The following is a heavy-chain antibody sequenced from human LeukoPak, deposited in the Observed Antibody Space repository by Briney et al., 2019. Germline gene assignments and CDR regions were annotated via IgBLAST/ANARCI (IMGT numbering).Heavy chain of an antibody. D-gene: IGHD6-13*01. J-gene: IGHJ5*02. CDR1: GSTFSSYA. CDR2: ISGSGGST. Sequence: GGSLRLSCAASGSTFSSYAMSWVRQAPGKGLEWVSAISGSGGSTYYADSVKGRFTISRDNSKNTLYLQMNSLRAEDTAVYYCAKDSAAGTFPRWSDPWGQGTLVTVSS. CDR3: AKDSAAGTFPRWSDP. V-gene: IGHV3-23*01.